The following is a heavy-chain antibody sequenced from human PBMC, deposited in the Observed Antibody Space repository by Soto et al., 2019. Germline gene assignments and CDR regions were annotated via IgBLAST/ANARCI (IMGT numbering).Heavy chain of an antibody. CDR1: GFSISSGYY. V-gene: IGHV4-38-2*01. CDR3: ARPTYGYNYFDY. CDR2: IYHSGST. J-gene: IGHJ4*02. D-gene: IGHD4-17*01. Sequence: SETLSLTCAVSGFSISSGYYWGWIRQPPGKGLEWIGSIYHSGSTYYNPSLKSRVTISVDTSKNQFSLKLSSVTAADTAVYYCARPTYGYNYFDYWGQGTLVTVSS.